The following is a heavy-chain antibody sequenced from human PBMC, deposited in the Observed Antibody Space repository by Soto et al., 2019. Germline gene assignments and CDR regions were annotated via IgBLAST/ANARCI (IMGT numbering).Heavy chain of an antibody. J-gene: IGHJ6*02. V-gene: IGHV1-69*01. D-gene: IGHD2-15*01. CDR1: GGTFSTSA. CDR2: VIPIFGTP. CDR3: ARSQGGSSSLDIDDYYDYGMDV. Sequence: QVQLVQSGAEVKKPGSSVKVSCKAPGGTFSTSAISWVRQAPGQGLEWRGGVIPIFGTPKYAQKFQGSVTITGDESTSTGYMELRSLRSEDTAVYYCARSQGGSSSLDIDDYYDYGMDVWGQGTTGTVSS.